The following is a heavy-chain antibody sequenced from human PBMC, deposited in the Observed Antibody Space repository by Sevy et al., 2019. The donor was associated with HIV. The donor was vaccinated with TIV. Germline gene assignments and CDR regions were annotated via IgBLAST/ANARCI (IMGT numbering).Heavy chain of an antibody. D-gene: IGHD6-19*01. Sequence: GGSLRLSCAASGFTFSSYAMSWVRQAPGKGLEWVSAISGSGGSTYYADSVKGRFTISRDNTKNTLYLQMNSLRAEDKAVDYCAKPGLKSIAVAVGYWGQGTLVTVSS. J-gene: IGHJ4*02. CDR2: ISGSGGST. CDR3: AKPGLKSIAVAVGY. V-gene: IGHV3-23*01. CDR1: GFTFSSYA.